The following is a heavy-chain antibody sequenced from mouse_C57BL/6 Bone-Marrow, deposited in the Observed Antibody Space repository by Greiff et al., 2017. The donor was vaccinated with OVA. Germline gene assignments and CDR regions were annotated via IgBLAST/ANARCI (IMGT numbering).Heavy chain of an antibody. CDR2: INSDGGST. D-gene: IGHD3-2*02. CDR1: EYEFPSHD. Sequence: EVMLVESGGGLVQPGESLKLSCESNEYEFPSHDMSWVRKTPEKRLELVAAINSDGGSTYYPDTMERRFIISRDNTKKTLYLQMSSLRSEDTALYYCASPRQLRPHYYAMDYWGQGTSVTVSS. V-gene: IGHV5-2*01. J-gene: IGHJ4*01. CDR3: ASPRQLRPHYYAMDY.